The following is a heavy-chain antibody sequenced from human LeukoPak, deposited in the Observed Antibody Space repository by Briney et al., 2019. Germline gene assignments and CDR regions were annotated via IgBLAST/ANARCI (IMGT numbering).Heavy chain of an antibody. J-gene: IGHJ4*02. Sequence: SVTLSLTCTVSGVSMSSSSYYWGWVRQPPGKGLEWIGSIYYSGSTYYNPSLKSRVTISVDTSKNQFSLKLSSVTAADTAVYYCARDRGTAGYSSGSDYWGQGTLVTVSS. V-gene: IGHV4-39*07. D-gene: IGHD5-18*01. CDR1: GVSMSSSSYY. CDR3: ARDRGTAGYSSGSDY. CDR2: IYYSGST.